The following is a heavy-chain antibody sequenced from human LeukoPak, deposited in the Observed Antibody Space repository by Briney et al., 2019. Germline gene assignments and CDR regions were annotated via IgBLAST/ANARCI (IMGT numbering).Heavy chain of an antibody. D-gene: IGHD3-9*01. CDR2: MNPNSGNT. V-gene: IGHV1-8*01. J-gene: IGHJ5*02. CDR3: ARTKKWYYDILTGDNLNWFDP. CDR1: GYTFTNYD. Sequence: ASVKVSCKASGYTFTNYDINWVRQATGQGLEWMGWMNPNSGNTGYAQKFQGRVTMTRDTSISTAYMELSRLRSDDTAVYYCARTKKWYYDILTGDNLNWFDPWGQGTLVTVSS.